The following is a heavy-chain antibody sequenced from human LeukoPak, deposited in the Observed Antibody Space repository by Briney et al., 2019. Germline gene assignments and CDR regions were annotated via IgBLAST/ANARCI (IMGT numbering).Heavy chain of an antibody. CDR2: INSGGTVT. D-gene: IGHD2-2*01. CDR3: AKFEGRRIVVVPAASYYYYMDV. J-gene: IGHJ6*03. V-gene: IGHV3-74*01. CDR1: GFTFSDFW. Sequence: GGSLRLSCAASGFTFSDFWMHWVRQAPGKRLVWVSRINSGGTVTNYADSVKGRLTISRDNAKNTLYLQMNSLRAEDTAAYYCAKFEGRRIVVVPAASYYYYMDVWGKGTTVTVSS.